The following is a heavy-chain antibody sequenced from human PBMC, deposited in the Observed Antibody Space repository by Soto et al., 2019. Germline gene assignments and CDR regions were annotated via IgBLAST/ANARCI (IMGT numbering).Heavy chain of an antibody. J-gene: IGHJ6*03. CDR1: GFTVSSNY. Sequence: EVQLVESGGGLVQPGGSLRLSCAASGFTVSSNYMSWVRQAPGKGLEWVSVIYSGGSTYYADSVKGRFTISRHNYKNTLYLQMNSLRAEDTAVYYCARDGLTMVRGVIYNYYMDVWGKGTTVTVSS. D-gene: IGHD3-10*01. CDR3: ARDGLTMVRGVIYNYYMDV. CDR2: IYSGGST. V-gene: IGHV3-53*04.